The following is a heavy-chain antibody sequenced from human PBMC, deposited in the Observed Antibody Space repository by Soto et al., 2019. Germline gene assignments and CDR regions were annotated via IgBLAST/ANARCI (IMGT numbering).Heavy chain of an antibody. D-gene: IGHD3-22*01. CDR2: IIPIFGTA. CDR3: ASHYDSGGYYYRGLDY. Sequence: QVQLVQSGAEVKKPGSSVKVSCKASGGTFNSYAISWVRQAPGQGLEWMGGIIPIFGTADYAQKFQGRVTITAVESTSTAYMELSSLRSEDTAVYYCASHYDSGGYYYRGLDYWGQGNLVTVSS. J-gene: IGHJ4*02. CDR1: GGTFNSYA. V-gene: IGHV1-69*12.